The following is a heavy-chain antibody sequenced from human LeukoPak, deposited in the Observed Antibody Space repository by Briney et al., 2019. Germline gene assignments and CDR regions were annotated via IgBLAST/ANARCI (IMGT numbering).Heavy chain of an antibody. Sequence: GGSLRLSCAASGFTFSSYWMHWVRQAPGKGLVWVSRINSDGSSTSYADSVKGRFTISRDNAKNTLYLQMNSLRAEDTAVYYCAKGEQWLTTLPDYWGQGTLVTVSS. CDR1: GFTFSSYW. CDR3: AKGEQWLTTLPDY. D-gene: IGHD6-19*01. J-gene: IGHJ4*02. CDR2: INSDGSST. V-gene: IGHV3-74*01.